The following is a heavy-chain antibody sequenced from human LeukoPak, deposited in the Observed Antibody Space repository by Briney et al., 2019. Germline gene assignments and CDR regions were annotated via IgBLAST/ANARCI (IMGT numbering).Heavy chain of an antibody. V-gene: IGHV1-2*02. CDR2: INPNSGGT. Sequence: ASVKVSCKASGYTFTGYYMHWLRQAPGQGLEWMGWINPNSGGTNYAQKFQGRVTMTRDTSISTAYMELSRLRSDDTAVYYCARGPLPDNYYDSSGYYFWGQGTLVTVSS. J-gene: IGHJ4*02. CDR3: ARGPLPDNYYDSSGYYF. D-gene: IGHD3-22*01. CDR1: GYTFTGYY.